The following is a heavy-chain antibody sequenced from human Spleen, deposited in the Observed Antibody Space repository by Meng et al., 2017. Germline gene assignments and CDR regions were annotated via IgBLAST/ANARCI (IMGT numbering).Heavy chain of an antibody. CDR1: GFTFSSYW. CDR2: IKQDGSEK. CDR3: AKAKQRHDYGDWYFDL. D-gene: IGHD4-17*01. J-gene: IGHJ2*01. V-gene: IGHV3-7*03. Sequence: GESLKISCAASGFTFSSYWMTWVRQAPGKGLEWVATIKQDGSEKYYVDSLKGRFTISRDNAKNSLYLQMNSLRAEDMALYYCAKAKQRHDYGDWYFDLWGRGTLVTVSS.